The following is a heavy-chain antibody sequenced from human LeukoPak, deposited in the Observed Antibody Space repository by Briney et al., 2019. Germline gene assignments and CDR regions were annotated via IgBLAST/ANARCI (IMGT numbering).Heavy chain of an antibody. Sequence: GASVKVSCKASGYTFTSYYMHWVRQAPGQGLEWMGIINPSGGSTSYAQKFQGRVTMTRDTSTSTVYMELSSLRSEDTAVYYCARGKYRLWEYYYYYMDVWGKGTTVTVSS. D-gene: IGHD2-2*01. CDR1: GYTFTSYY. CDR3: ARGKYRLWEYYYYYMDV. CDR2: INPSGGST. J-gene: IGHJ6*03. V-gene: IGHV1-46*03.